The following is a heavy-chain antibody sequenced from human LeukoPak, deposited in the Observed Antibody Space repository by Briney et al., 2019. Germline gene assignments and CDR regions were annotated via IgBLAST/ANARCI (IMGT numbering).Heavy chain of an antibody. V-gene: IGHV1-2*02. CDR2: INPNSGGT. CDR3: ATWGLHFDI. Sequence: ASVKVSCKASGYTFTGYFMHWVRQAPGQGLEWMGWINPNSGGTNYAQKFQGRVTMTRDTSISTAYMELSRLTSDDTAVYFCATWGLHFDIWGQGTMVIVAS. CDR1: GYTFTGYF. J-gene: IGHJ3*02. D-gene: IGHD3-16*01.